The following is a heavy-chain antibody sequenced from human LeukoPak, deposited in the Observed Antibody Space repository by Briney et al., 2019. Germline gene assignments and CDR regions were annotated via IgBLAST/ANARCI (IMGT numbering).Heavy chain of an antibody. J-gene: IGHJ4*02. D-gene: IGHD5-12*01. V-gene: IGHV3-23*01. CDR1: GFTFSSYA. CDR3: AKAVGGYDYDN. CDR2: ISGSGGTT. Sequence: PGGSLRLSCAASGFTFSSYAMSWVRQAPGKGREWVSAISGSGGTTYYADSVKGRFTISRDNSKNTLFLQMNSLRAEDTALYYCAKAVGGYDYDNWGQGTLVTVSS.